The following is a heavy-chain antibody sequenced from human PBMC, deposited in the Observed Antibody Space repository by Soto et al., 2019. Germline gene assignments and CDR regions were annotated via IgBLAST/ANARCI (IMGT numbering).Heavy chain of an antibody. CDR1: GFTFSSYS. CDR3: AREYYYGSGSYYMASDYYYYGMDV. Sequence: PGGSLRLSCAASGFTFSSYSMHWVRQAPGKGLEWVAVIWYDGSNKYYADSVKGRFTISRDNSKNTLYLQMNSLRAEDTAVYYCAREYYYGSGSYYMASDYYYYGMDVWGQGTTVTVSS. D-gene: IGHD3-10*01. CDR2: IWYDGSNK. V-gene: IGHV3-33*08. J-gene: IGHJ6*02.